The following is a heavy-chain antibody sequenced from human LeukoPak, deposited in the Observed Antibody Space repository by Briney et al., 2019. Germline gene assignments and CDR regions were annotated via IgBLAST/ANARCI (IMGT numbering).Heavy chain of an antibody. D-gene: IGHD3-10*01. Sequence: SSQTLSLTCSVSGGSITSGSYYWSWIRQPAGKGLEWIGRIYTGGTTNYNPSLQSRVTISVDTSKNQFSLKLSSVTAADTAVYYCARGNLVRGYLDEFDIWGQGTMVTVSS. CDR3: ARGNLVRGYLDEFDI. CDR1: GGSITSGSYY. CDR2: IYTGGTT. J-gene: IGHJ3*02. V-gene: IGHV4-61*02.